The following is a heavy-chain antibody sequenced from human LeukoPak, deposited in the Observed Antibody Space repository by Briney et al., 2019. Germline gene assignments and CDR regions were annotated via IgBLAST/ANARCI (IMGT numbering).Heavy chain of an antibody. V-gene: IGHV4-30-2*01. D-gene: IGHD2-15*01. CDR3: ARGGARMAFDI. J-gene: IGHJ3*02. CDR1: GGSISSGGYS. CDR2: IYHSGST. Sequence: SGTLSLTCAVSGGSISSGGYSWSWIRQPPGTGLEWIGYIYHSGSTYYNPSLKSRVTISVDRSKNQFSLKLSSVTAADTAVYYCARGGARMAFDIWGQGTMVTVSS.